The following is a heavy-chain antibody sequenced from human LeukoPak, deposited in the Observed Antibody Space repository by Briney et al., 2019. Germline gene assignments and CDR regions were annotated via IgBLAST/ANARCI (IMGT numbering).Heavy chain of an antibody. Sequence: SETLSLTCTVSGGSISNYYWSWLRQPPGKGLEWIAYIYYSGRDSNYSPSLKSRLTMSVDTSKKQFSLKLRSVTAADTAVYYCARHPEGLRYFDYWGQGILVTVSS. V-gene: IGHV4-59*08. CDR3: ARHPEGLRYFDY. J-gene: IGHJ4*02. CDR2: IYYSGRDS. CDR1: GGSISNYY.